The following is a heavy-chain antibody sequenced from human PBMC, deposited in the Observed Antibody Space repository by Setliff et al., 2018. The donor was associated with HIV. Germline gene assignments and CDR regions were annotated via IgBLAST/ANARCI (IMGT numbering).Heavy chain of an antibody. D-gene: IGHD3-16*01. V-gene: IGHV3-20*04. Sequence: GGSLRLSCAASGFTFSDYYMTWIRQAPGKGLEWISGINWNGGSVGYGDSVQGRFTISRDNAKTSLYLQMNSLRVEDTALYYCARDLRPLAAITFGGVDYWGQGTLVTVSS. J-gene: IGHJ4*02. CDR2: INWNGGSV. CDR1: GFTFSDYY. CDR3: ARDLRPLAAITFGGVDY.